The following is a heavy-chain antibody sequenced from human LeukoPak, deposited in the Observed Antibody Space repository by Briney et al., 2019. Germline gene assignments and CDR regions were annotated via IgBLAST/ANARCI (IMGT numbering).Heavy chain of an antibody. CDR1: GGSISTYY. Sequence: PSETLSLTRTVSGGSISTYYWSWIRQPPGKGLGWIGYIYYRGSTNYNPSLTSRVTISVDTSKNQFSLKLSSVTAADTAVYYCAREVYSGVLGFDYWGQGTLVTVSS. V-gene: IGHV4-59*01. CDR2: IYYRGST. D-gene: IGHD2-15*01. CDR3: AREVYSGVLGFDY. J-gene: IGHJ4*02.